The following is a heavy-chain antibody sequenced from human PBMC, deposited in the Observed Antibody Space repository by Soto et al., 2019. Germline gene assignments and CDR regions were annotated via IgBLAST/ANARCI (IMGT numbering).Heavy chain of an antibody. CDR3: ARDGGRHSGGIDY. J-gene: IGHJ4*02. Sequence: QVQLVQSGAEVKKPGSSVKVSCKASGGTFSSYSINWVRPAPGQGLEWMGEIVPIFGTANYAQKCQGRVTITADESTSTAYMELSSLRSEDTAVYYCARDGGRHSGGIDYWGQGTLVTVSS. CDR2: IVPIFGTA. CDR1: GGTFSSYS. D-gene: IGHD1-26*01. V-gene: IGHV1-69*01.